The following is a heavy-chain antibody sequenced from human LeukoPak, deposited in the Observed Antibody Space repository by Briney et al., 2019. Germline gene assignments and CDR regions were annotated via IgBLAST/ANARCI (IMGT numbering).Heavy chain of an antibody. CDR1: GGSFSGYY. V-gene: IGHV4-59*01. Sequence: PSETLSLTCAVYGGSFSGYYWSWIRQPPGKGLEWIGYIYYSGSTNYNPSLKSRVTISVDTSKNQFSLKLSSVTAADTAVYYCARGTDMITFGGVIVDFDYWGQGTLVTVSS. CDR2: IYYSGST. J-gene: IGHJ4*02. D-gene: IGHD3-16*02. CDR3: ARGTDMITFGGVIVDFDY.